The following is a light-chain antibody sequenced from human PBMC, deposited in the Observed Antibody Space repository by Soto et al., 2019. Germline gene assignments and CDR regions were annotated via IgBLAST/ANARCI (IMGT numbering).Light chain of an antibody. CDR2: DVS. CDR3: SSYTSSSTLYV. CDR1: SSDVGGYNY. Sequence: QSALTQPASVSGSPGQSITISCTGTSSDVGGYNYVSWYQQHPGKAPKLMIYDVSNRPSGVSNRFSGSKSGNTASLTIFGLQAEDEADYYCSSYTSSSTLYVFETGTKVTV. J-gene: IGLJ1*01. V-gene: IGLV2-14*01.